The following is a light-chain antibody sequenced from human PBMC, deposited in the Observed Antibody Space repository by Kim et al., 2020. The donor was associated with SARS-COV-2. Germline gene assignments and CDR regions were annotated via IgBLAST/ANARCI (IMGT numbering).Light chain of an antibody. Sequence: PLSPGERATLSCRASQSVSSYLAWYQQKPGQAPRLLIYDASNRATGIPARFSGSGSGTDFTLTISSLEPEDFAIYYCQQRSNWLTFGGGTKVDIK. CDR1: QSVSSY. J-gene: IGKJ4*01. CDR3: QQRSNWLT. CDR2: DAS. V-gene: IGKV3-11*01.